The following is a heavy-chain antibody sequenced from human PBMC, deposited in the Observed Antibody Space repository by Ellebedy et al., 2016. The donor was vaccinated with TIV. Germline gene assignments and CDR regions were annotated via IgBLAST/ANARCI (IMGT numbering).Heavy chain of an antibody. J-gene: IGHJ4*02. D-gene: IGHD4-23*01. V-gene: IGHV3-21*01. Sequence: GESLKISCAASGFTFSSYNMNWVRQAPGKGLEWVSYISTFSSFVYYADSVKGRFTISRDNAKNSLYLQMNSLRAEDTAVYYCARGGHYGGNTPFDYWGQGTLVTVSS. CDR1: GFTFSSYN. CDR2: ISTFSSFV. CDR3: ARGGHYGGNTPFDY.